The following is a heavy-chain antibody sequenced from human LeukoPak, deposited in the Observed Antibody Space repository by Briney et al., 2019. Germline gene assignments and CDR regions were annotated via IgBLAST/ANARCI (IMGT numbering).Heavy chain of an antibody. V-gene: IGHV4-61*02. D-gene: IGHD1-26*01. CDR1: GGSISSGSYY. CDR2: IYTSGST. Sequence: SQTLSLTCTVSGGSISSGSYYWSWIRQPAGKGLEWIGRIYTSGSTNYNPSLKSRVTMSVDTSKNQFSLKLSSVTAADTAVYYCARDLLRRPTDYWGQGTLVTVSS. CDR3: ARDLLRRPTDY. J-gene: IGHJ4*02.